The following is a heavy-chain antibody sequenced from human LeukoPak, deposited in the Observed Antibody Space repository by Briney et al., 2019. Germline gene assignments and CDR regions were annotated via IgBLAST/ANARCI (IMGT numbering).Heavy chain of an antibody. CDR1: GGSFSGYY. Sequence: SETLSLTCAVYGGSFSGYYWSWIRQPPGKGLEWIGEINHSGSTNYNPSLKSRVTISVDTSKNQFSLKLSSVTAADTAVYYCARGKSRSYYYYWGQGTLVTVSS. D-gene: IGHD1-26*01. J-gene: IGHJ4*02. CDR3: ARGKSRSYYYY. CDR2: INHSGST. V-gene: IGHV4-34*01.